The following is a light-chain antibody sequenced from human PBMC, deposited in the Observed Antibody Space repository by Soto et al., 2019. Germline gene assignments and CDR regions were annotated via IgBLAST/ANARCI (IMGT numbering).Light chain of an antibody. Sequence: QSALTQPASVSGSPGQSVTISCTGTSSDVGGYNYVSWYQQHPGKAPKLMIYEVSNRPSGVSNRFSGSKSGNTASLTISGLQAEDEADYYRSSYTSSNTYVFGTGTKLTVL. CDR3: SSYTSSNTYV. J-gene: IGLJ1*01. CDR1: SSDVGGYNY. V-gene: IGLV2-14*01. CDR2: EVS.